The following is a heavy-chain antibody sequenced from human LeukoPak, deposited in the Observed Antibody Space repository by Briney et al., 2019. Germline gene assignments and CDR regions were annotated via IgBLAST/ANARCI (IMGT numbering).Heavy chain of an antibody. CDR1: GYTFTSYY. J-gene: IGHJ3*02. Sequence: ASVKVSCKAPGYTFTSYYMHWVRQAPGQGLEWMGIINPSGGSTSYAQKFQGRVTMTRDMSTSTVYMELSSLGSEDTAVYYCARESRFVGGSRDAFDIWGQGTMVTVSS. CDR3: ARESRFVGGSRDAFDI. CDR2: INPSGGST. D-gene: IGHD2-15*01. V-gene: IGHV1-46*01.